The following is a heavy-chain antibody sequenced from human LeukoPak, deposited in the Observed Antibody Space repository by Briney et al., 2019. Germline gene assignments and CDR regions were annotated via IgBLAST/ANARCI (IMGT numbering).Heavy chain of an antibody. CDR1: GESLSDYY. Sequence: PSETLSLTCGVYGESLSDYYWTWIRQSPGKGLEWIGEINHNRGTNYTPSLESRVTISMDTSKNQSSLKLNSVTAADTAVYYCARGATWYYFDYWGQGTLVTVSS. CDR2: INHNRGT. J-gene: IGHJ4*02. V-gene: IGHV4-34*01. CDR3: ARGATWYYFDY.